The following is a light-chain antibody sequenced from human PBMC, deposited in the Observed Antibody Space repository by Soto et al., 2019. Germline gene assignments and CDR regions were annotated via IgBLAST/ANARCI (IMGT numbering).Light chain of an antibody. CDR3: QQYGSTPPLT. Sequence: QFPSSLSLSPGESATLSCRASHTVSSSYLACYQQKPGQAPTLLIFDASTRATGVPARFSGSGSGTEFTLTVSSLQSAEFVVYYCQQYGSTPPLTFGQGTRLEIK. CDR1: HTVSSSY. CDR2: DAS. V-gene: IGKV3-20*01. J-gene: IGKJ5*01.